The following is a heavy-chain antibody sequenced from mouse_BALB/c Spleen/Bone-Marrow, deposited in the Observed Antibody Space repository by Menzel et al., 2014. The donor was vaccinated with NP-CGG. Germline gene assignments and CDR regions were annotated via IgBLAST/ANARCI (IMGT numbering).Heavy chain of an antibody. V-gene: IGHV1S53*02. D-gene: IGHD1-3*01. CDR3: KKLWDFDV. J-gene: IGHJ1*01. CDR2: ISPGNGDI. Sequence: VKLQESDAELVKPGASVTISCKASVYTFTDHVIHWVKRKPEQGLEWIGYISPGNGDIKYNEKFKGKATLTADKSSSTANMQHNSLTSEDSAMYLCKKLWDFDVWGAGTTVTVSS. CDR1: VYTFTDHV.